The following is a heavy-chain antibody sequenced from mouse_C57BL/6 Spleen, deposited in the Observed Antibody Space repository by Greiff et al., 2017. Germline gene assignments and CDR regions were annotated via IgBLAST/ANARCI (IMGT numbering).Heavy chain of an antibody. CDR2: IIPSNGGT. V-gene: IGHV1-53*01. J-gene: IGHJ3*01. D-gene: IGHD4-1*02. CDR3: ARAATGTGAWFAY. CDR1: GYTFTSYW. Sequence: QVQLQQPGTELVKPGASVKLSCKASGYTFTSYWMHWVKQRPGQGLEWIGNIIPSNGGTNSNEKFKSKATLTVAKSSSTAYMQLSGLTSEDSAVYYCARAATGTGAWFAYWGQGTLVTVSA.